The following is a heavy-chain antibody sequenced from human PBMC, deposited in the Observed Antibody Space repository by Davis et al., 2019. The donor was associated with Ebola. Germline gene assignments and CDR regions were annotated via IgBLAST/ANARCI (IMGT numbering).Heavy chain of an antibody. CDR3: ATEDIVVVVAAPGGYFQH. D-gene: IGHD2-15*01. J-gene: IGHJ1*01. Sequence: SVKVSCKASGGTFSSYAISWVRQAPGQGLEWMGRIIPILGIANYAQKFQGRVTITADKSTSSAYMELSSLRSEDTAVYYCATEDIVVVVAAPGGYFQHWGQGTLVTVSS. V-gene: IGHV1-69*04. CDR1: GGTFSSYA. CDR2: IIPILGIA.